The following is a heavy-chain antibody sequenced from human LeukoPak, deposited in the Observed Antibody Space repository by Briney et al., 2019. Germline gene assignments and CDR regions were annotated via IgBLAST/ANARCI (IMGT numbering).Heavy chain of an antibody. Sequence: PGGSLRLSCAASGFTFSNAWMSWVRRAPGKGLEWVGRIKSKTDGGTTDYAAPVKGRFTISRDDSKNTLYLQMNSLKTEDTAVYYCSTEGGSYFGSGSYYKSEPRFDYWGQGTLVTVSS. CDR1: GFTFSNAW. CDR3: STEGGSYFGSGSYYKSEPRFDY. CDR2: IKSKTDGGTT. D-gene: IGHD3-10*01. V-gene: IGHV3-15*01. J-gene: IGHJ4*02.